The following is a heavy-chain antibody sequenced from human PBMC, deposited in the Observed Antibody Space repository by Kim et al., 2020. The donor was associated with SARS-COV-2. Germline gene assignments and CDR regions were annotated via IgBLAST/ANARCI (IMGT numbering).Heavy chain of an antibody. CDR1: GGSISSSSYY. CDR3: ARQAYSSGWYFDY. CDR2: IYYSGST. D-gene: IGHD6-19*01. J-gene: IGHJ4*02. V-gene: IGHV4-39*01. Sequence: SETLSLTCTVSGGSISSSSYYWGWIRQPPGKGLEWIGSIYYSGSTYYNPSLKSRVTISVDTSKNQFSLKLSSVTAADTAVYYCARQAYSSGWYFDYWGQGTLVTVSS.